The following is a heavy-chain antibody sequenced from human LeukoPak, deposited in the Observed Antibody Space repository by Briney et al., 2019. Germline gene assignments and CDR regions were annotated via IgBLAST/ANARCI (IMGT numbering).Heavy chain of an antibody. CDR1: WFTFCGSA. CDR3: TGNYYGSGSYADFDY. D-gene: IGHD3-10*01. J-gene: IGHJ4*02. CDR2: LRSTANGYAT. Sequence: TGGSLRHSLAAFWFTFCGSALHWVGPASGEGPEWVGRLRSTANGYATAYAASVTGRFTISRDDSNITAYLQMDSLKTEDTAVYYCTGNYYGSGSYADFDYWGQGTLVTVSS. V-gene: IGHV3-73*01.